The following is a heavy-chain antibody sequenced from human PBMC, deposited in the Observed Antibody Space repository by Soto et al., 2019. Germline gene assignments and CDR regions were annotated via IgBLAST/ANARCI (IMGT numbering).Heavy chain of an antibody. CDR1: GYTFTGYY. V-gene: IGHV1-2*02. D-gene: IGHD3-10*01. CDR2: VNPISGDT. J-gene: IGHJ5*02. Sequence: QIQLVQSGAEVKKPGASVKVYCRASGYTFTGYYLHWVRQAHGQGLEWMGWVNPISGDTNYAQKFQDRVIMTRDRCITTFNMELSRLRSDETAVYYCAREEGFRITMDRGRWFDPWGQGRLVTVSS. CDR3: AREEGFRITMDRGRWFDP.